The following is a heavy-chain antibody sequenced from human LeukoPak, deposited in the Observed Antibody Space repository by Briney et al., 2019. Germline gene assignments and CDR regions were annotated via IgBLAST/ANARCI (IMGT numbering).Heavy chain of an antibody. CDR2: INHSGST. D-gene: IGHD1-26*01. V-gene: IGHV4-34*01. CDR1: GGSFSGYY. CDR3: AREEADSVGATPYYFDY. Sequence: PSEALSLTCAVYGGSFSGYYWSWIRQPPGKGLEWIGEINHSGSTNYNPSLKSRVTISVDTSKNQFSLKLCSVTAADTAVYYCAREEADSVGATPYYFDYWGQGTLVTVSS. J-gene: IGHJ4*02.